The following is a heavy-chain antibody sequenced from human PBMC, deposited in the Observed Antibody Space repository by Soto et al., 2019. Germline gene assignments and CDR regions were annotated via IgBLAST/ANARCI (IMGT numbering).Heavy chain of an antibody. D-gene: IGHD2-15*01. CDR3: ARALTPGKVVAARVWFDP. V-gene: IGHV4-31*03. Sequence: PSEILSLTCTVSGGSISSDGYYWSWIRQHPGKGLEWIGYIYYSGSTYYNPSLKSRVTISVDTSKNQFSLKLSSVTAADTAVYYCARALTPGKVVAARVWFDPWGQGTLVTVS. CDR1: GGSISSDGYY. J-gene: IGHJ5*02. CDR2: IYYSGST.